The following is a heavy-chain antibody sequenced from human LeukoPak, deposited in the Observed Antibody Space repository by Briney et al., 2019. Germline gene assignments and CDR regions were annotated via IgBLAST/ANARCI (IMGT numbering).Heavy chain of an antibody. Sequence: PSETLSLTCTVSGSSISNYYWSWIPQTPEKGLEWMGDIHYSGGRSYYAHLKSRLTLSIDTSRNQLSLKLLSVPAADTVVYFCARLGGYHDFWGQGALVTVSS. CDR2: IHYSGGR. J-gene: IGHJ4*02. CDR1: GSSISNYY. CDR3: ARLGGYHDF. V-gene: IGHV4-59*08. D-gene: IGHD1-26*01.